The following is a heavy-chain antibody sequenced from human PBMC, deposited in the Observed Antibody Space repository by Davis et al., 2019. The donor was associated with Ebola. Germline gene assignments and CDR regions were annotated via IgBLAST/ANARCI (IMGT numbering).Heavy chain of an antibody. CDR1: GGTFNNYV. J-gene: IGHJ6*04. V-gene: IGHV1-18*01. D-gene: IGHD5-18*01. CDR3: ARGSYGSPVLYGMDV. CDR2: ISAYNGNT. Sequence: ASVKVSCKASGGTFNNYVISWVRQAPGQGLEWMGWISAYNGNTKYAQKVQGRVTMTTDTSTSTAYMELRSLRSDDTAVYYCARGSYGSPVLYGMDVWGEGTTVTVSS.